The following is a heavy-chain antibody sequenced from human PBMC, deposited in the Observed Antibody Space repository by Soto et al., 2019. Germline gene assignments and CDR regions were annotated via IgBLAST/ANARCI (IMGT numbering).Heavy chain of an antibody. J-gene: IGHJ6*02. Sequence: SGPTLVNPTETLTLTCTFSGFSLTSPGMCVSWIRQPPGKALEWLALIERDDDDKYYSTSLKTRLTISKETRKNQVVLTMANMDHADTGTYYCARSIRGPRRFNGMDVWGQGTTATVSS. D-gene: IGHD1-20*01. CDR2: IERDDDDK. CDR1: GFSLTSPGMC. V-gene: IGHV2-70*13. CDR3: ARSIRGPRRFNGMDV.